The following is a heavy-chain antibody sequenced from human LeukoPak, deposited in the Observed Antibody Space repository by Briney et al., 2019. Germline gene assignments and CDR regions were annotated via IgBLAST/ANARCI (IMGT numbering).Heavy chain of an antibody. J-gene: IGHJ3*02. Sequence: SETLSLTCTVSGGSISSGDYYWSWIRQPPGKGLEWFGYIYYSGSTYYNPSLKSRVTISVDTSKNQFSLKLSSVTAADTAVYYCARYCSGGSCYFGAFDIWGQGTMVTVSS. D-gene: IGHD2-15*01. V-gene: IGHV4-30-4*01. CDR3: ARYCSGGSCYFGAFDI. CDR2: IYYSGST. CDR1: GGSISSGDYY.